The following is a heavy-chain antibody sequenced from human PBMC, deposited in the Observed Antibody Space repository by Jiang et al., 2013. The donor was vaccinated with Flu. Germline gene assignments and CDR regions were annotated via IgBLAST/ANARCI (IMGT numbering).Heavy chain of an antibody. D-gene: IGHD2-21*01. Sequence: SQTLSLTCAIFGDSVSTNGVAWNWIRQSPSRGLEWLGRTYYRFKWYSDSGVSVKSRITVNPDTSKNQFSLQLNSVTPEDTAVYYCARGRHSAFDIWGQGTMVTVSS. CDR2: TYYRFKWYS. CDR3: ARGRHSAFDI. V-gene: IGHV6-1*01. CDR1: GDSVSTNGVA. J-gene: IGHJ3*02.